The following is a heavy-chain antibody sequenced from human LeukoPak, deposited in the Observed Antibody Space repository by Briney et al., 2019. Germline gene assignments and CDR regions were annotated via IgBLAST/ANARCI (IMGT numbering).Heavy chain of an antibody. D-gene: IGHD3-3*01. CDR1: GFTFSSYA. Sequence: GGSLRLSCAASGFTFSSYAMSWVRQAPGKGLEWVSAISGSGGSTYYADSVKGRFTISRDNSENTLYLQMNSLRAEDTAVYYCAKAPYYATYNWFDPWGQGTLVTVSS. CDR2: ISGSGGST. V-gene: IGHV3-23*01. CDR3: AKAPYYATYNWFDP. J-gene: IGHJ5*02.